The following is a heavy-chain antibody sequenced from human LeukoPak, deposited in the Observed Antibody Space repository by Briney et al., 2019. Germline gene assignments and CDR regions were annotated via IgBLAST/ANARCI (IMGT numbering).Heavy chain of an antibody. CDR3: ARDKGDYDTSGSLFVF. Sequence: GGSLRLSCAVSGFTFSRYWMSWVRQAPRKGLEWVANIKQDGSEKYYVDSVKGRFTISRDNAKNSLYLQMNSLRAEDTAVYYCARDKGDYDTSGSLFVFGGQGTLVTVSS. J-gene: IGHJ4*02. CDR1: GFTFSRYW. D-gene: IGHD3-22*01. CDR2: IKQDGSEK. V-gene: IGHV3-7*03.